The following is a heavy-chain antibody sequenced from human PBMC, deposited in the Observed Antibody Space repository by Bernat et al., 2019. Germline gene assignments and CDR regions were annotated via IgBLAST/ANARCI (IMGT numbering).Heavy chain of an antibody. CDR2: IYYSGST. CDR1: GGSISSGGYY. J-gene: IGHJ4*02. D-gene: IGHD2-2*03. CDR3: ARGGGPRPMDD. V-gene: IGHV4-31*03. Sequence: QVQLQESGPGLVKPSETLSLTCTVSGGSISSGGYYWSWIRQHPGKGLEWIGYIYYSGSTYYNPSLKSRVTISVETSKNQYSLKLSSVTAADTAVYYCARGGGPRPMDDWGQGTLVTVSS.